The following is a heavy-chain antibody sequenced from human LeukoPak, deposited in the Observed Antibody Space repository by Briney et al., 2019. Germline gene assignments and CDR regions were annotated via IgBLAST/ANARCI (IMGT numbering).Heavy chain of an antibody. CDR1: GGTFSSYG. CDR3: ARGEAYDSSGYYLG. Sequence: ASVKVSCKASGGTFSSYGISWVRQAPGQGLEWMGWISAYNGNTNYAQKLQGRVTMTTDTSTSTAYMELRSLRSDDTAVYYCARGEAYDSSGYYLGWGQGTLVTVSS. V-gene: IGHV1-18*01. D-gene: IGHD3-22*01. CDR2: ISAYNGNT. J-gene: IGHJ4*02.